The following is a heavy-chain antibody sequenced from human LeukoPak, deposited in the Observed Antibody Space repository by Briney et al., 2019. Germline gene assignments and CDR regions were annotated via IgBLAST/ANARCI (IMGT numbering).Heavy chain of an antibody. D-gene: IGHD4-17*01. CDR3: ARIDGDYDD. CDR2: IDWDEDK. Sequence: SGPTLVNATQTLTLTCTFFGFSLSTSGMCVSWIPHPPGKALEWLARIDWDEDKYYSTSLKTRLTISKDTSKNQVFITMTNMDRVDTDTYDCARIDGDYDDWGQGSLVTVYS. V-gene: IGHV2-70*11. J-gene: IGHJ4*02. CDR1: GFSLSTSGMC.